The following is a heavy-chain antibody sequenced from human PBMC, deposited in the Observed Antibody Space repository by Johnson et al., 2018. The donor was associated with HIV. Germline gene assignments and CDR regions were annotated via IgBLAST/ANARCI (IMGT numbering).Heavy chain of an antibody. J-gene: IGHJ3*02. D-gene: IGHD6-13*01. CDR1: GFTVSSYY. CDR2: IYSGGST. CDR3: ARPVIAADDAFDI. V-gene: IGHV3-53*01. Sequence: EVQLVESGGGLIQPGGSLRLSCAASGFTVSSYYMSWVRQAPGKGLEWVSVIYSGGSTYYADSVKGRFTISRDISKNTLFLQMNSLRAEDTAVYDCARPVIAADDAFDIWGQGTMVTVSS.